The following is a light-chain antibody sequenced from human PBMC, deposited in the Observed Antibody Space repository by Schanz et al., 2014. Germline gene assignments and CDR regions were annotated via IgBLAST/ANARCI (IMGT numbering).Light chain of an antibody. CDR3: QHYGNWPLT. V-gene: IGKV3-20*01. CDR1: QSVSSSY. Sequence: EIVLTQSPGTLSLSPGERATLSCRASQSVSSSYLAWYQQKPGQAPRLLIYGASDRATGIPDRFSGSGSGTDFTLTISSLQSEDFAVYYCQHYGNWPLTFGGGTKVEIK. J-gene: IGKJ4*01. CDR2: GAS.